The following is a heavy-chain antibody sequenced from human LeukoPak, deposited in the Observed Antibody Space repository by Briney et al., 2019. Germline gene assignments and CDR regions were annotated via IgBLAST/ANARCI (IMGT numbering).Heavy chain of an antibody. D-gene: IGHD3-22*01. Sequence: GASVKVSCKASGYTFTAYYIHWVRQAPGQGLEWMGWINPNSGGTNYAQEFQGRVTMTRDTSISTAYMELSRLRSDDTAVYFCARRCDTSSYYTYYFDYWGQGTLVTVSS. CDR3: ARRCDTSSYYTYYFDY. J-gene: IGHJ4*02. V-gene: IGHV1-2*02. CDR1: GYTFTAYY. CDR2: INPNSGGT.